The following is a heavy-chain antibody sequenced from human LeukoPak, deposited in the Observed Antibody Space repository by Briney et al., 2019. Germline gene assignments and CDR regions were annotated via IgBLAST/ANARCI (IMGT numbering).Heavy chain of an antibody. V-gene: IGHV3-21*01. J-gene: IGHJ6*03. D-gene: IGHD5-24*01. CDR2: ISSSSSYI. CDR1: GFTFSSYS. Sequence: GGSLRLSCAASGFTFSSYSMNWVRQAPGKGLEWVSSISSSSSYIYYADSVKGRFTTSRDNAKNSLYLQMNSLRAEDTAVYYCARSPEIYFMDVWGKGTTVTVSS. CDR3: ARSPEIYFMDV.